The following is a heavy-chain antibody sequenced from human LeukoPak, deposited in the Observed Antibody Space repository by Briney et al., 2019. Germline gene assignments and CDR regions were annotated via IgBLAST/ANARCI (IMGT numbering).Heavy chain of an antibody. V-gene: IGHV4-30-2*01. J-gene: IGHJ4*02. CDR3: ARGTDYYDSNGYYYYFDY. CDR2: IYHSGST. Sequence: SETLSLTCAVSGGSISSGGYSWSWIRQPPGKGLEWIGYIYHSGSTYYNPSLKSRVTISVDRSKNQFSLKLSSVTAADTAVYYCARGTDYYDSNGYYYYFDYWGQGTLVTVSS. CDR1: GGSISSGGYS. D-gene: IGHD3-22*01.